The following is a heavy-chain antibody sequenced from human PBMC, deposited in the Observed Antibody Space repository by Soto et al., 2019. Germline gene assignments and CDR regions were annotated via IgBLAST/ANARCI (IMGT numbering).Heavy chain of an antibody. D-gene: IGHD2-2*01. V-gene: IGHV3-30-3*01. CDR2: ISYDGSNK. CDR1: GLTFSSYA. CDR3: ARYRIVVVPAGNYYMDV. J-gene: IGHJ6*03. Sequence: GGSLRLSCAASGLTFSSYAMHWVRQAPGKGLEWVAVISYDGSNKYNADSVKGRFTISRDNSKNTLYLQMNSLRAEDTAVYYCARYRIVVVPAGNYYMDVWGKGTTVTVSS.